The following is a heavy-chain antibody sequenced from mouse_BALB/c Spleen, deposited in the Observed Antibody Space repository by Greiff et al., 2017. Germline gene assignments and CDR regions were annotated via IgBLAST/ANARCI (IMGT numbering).Heavy chain of an antibody. D-gene: IGHD2-1*01. CDR1: GFAFSSYD. CDR2: ISSGGGST. Sequence: EVQRVESGGGLVKPGGSLKLSCAASGFAFSSYDMSWVRQTPEKRLEWVAYISSGGGSTYYPDTVKGRFTISRDNAKNTLYLQMSSLKSEDTAMYYCARHGNYWYFDVWGAGTTVTVSS. V-gene: IGHV5-12-1*01. J-gene: IGHJ1*01. CDR3: ARHGNYWYFDV.